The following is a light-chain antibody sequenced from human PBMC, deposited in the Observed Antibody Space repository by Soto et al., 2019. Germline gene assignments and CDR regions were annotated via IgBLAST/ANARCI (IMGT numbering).Light chain of an antibody. CDR2: GAS. CDR1: QSVSSN. CDR3: QQYNTWPLT. J-gene: IGKJ1*01. Sequence: EVAMPHSQATLSVSPWERATLSWRASQSVSSNLAWYQQKPGQPPRLLILGASTRATGIPARFSGSGSGTEFTLTIGSLQSEDFAVYYCQQYNTWPLTFGQGTQVDIK. V-gene: IGKV3-15*01.